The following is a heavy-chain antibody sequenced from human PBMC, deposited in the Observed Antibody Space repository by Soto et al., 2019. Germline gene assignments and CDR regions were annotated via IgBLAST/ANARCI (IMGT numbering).Heavy chain of an antibody. CDR1: GGSISSYF. CDR2: IFTSGST. J-gene: IGHJ5*02. Sequence: QVQLQESGPGLVKPSETLSLTCTVSGGSISSYFYNWIRQPAGKGLEWIGRIFTSGSTNYNPSLKSRVTRSVDTSKNLLSLKLSSVTAADTAVYYCARGGPNWFDPWGQGTLVTVSS. D-gene: IGHD1-26*01. CDR3: ARGGPNWFDP. V-gene: IGHV4-4*07.